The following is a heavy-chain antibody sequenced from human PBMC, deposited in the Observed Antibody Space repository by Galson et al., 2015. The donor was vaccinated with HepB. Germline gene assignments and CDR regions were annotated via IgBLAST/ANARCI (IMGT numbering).Heavy chain of an antibody. J-gene: IGHJ4*02. CDR3: VRFSSSSTQGY. CDR2: INSNGGST. D-gene: IGHD6-13*01. Sequence: AINSNGGSTYYADSVKGRFTISRDNSKNTLYLQMSSLRAEDTAVYYCVRFSSSSTQGYWGQGTLVTVSS. V-gene: IGHV3-64D*06.